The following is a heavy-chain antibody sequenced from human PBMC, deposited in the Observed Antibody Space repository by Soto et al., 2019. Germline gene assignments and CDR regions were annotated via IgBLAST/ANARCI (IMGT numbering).Heavy chain of an antibody. J-gene: IGHJ4*02. D-gene: IGHD2-2*02. V-gene: IGHV1-46*01. CDR1: GYTFTHYY. CDR2: INPDTGTT. CDR3: ASCPIYCCDSYFAY. Sequence: QVQLVQSGAEVRKPGASVKLSCQASGYTFTHYYIHWVRQAPGQGLEWLGIINPDTGTTSYALTFPGILTLTTDTSASTVYLELSDLAAEDTAVDYCASCPIYCCDSYFAYWGQGTLVTVSS.